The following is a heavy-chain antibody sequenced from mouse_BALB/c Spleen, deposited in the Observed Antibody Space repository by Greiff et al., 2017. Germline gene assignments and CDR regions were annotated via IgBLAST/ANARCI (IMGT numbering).Heavy chain of an antibody. V-gene: IGHV1-18*01. CDR1: GYSFTGYT. Sequence: EVQLQQSGPELVKPGASMKISCKASGYSFTGYTMNWVKQSHGKNLEWIGLINPYNGGTSYNQKFKGKATLTVDKSSSTAYMELLSLTSEDSAVYYCAGNYYGSSNYAMDYWGQGTSVTVSS. D-gene: IGHD1-1*01. J-gene: IGHJ4*01. CDR2: INPYNGGT. CDR3: AGNYYGSSNYAMDY.